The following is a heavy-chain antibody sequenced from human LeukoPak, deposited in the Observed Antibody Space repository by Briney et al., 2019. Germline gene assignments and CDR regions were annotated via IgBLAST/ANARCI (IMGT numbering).Heavy chain of an antibody. CDR2: IWYDGSNK. Sequence: GGSLRLSCAASGFIFNSYGMHWVRQAPGKGLEWVAFIWYDGSNKYYADSVKGRFTISRGNSKNTLYLQMNSLRAEDTAVYYCARDWYSSSPFDYWGQGTLVTVSS. CDR3: ARDWYSSSPFDY. CDR1: GFIFNSYG. V-gene: IGHV3-30*02. D-gene: IGHD6-6*01. J-gene: IGHJ4*02.